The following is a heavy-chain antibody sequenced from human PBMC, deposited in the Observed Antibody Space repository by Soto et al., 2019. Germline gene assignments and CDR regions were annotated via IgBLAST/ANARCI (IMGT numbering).Heavy chain of an antibody. CDR3: ARVPTTVTTDGGNWFDP. CDR1: GGSFSGYY. J-gene: IGHJ5*02. V-gene: IGHV4-34*01. Sequence: SSETLSLTCAVYGGSFSGYYWSWIRQPPGKGLEWIGEINHSGSTNYNPSLKSRVTISVDTSKNQFSLKLSSVTAADTAVYYCARVPTTVTTDGGNWFDPWGQGTLVTVSS. CDR2: INHSGST. D-gene: IGHD4-4*01.